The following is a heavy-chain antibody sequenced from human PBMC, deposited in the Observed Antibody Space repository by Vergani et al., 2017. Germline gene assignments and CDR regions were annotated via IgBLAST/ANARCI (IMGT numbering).Heavy chain of an antibody. D-gene: IGHD3-10*01. CDR1: GYSFTSYW. CDR2: IDPSDSYT. J-gene: IGHJ6*02. CDR3: ARYGFGDYYYGIDV. Sequence: EVQLVQSGAEVKKPGESLKISCKGSGYSFTSYWISWVRQMPGKGLEWMGRIDPSDSYTNNSPSFQGHGTIAADKSISTADLQWGSLKASDTAMYYCARYGFGDYYYGIDVWGQGTTVTVSS. V-gene: IGHV5-10-1*01.